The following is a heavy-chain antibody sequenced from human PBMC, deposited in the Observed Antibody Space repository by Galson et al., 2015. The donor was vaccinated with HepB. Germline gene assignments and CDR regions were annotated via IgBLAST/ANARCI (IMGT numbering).Heavy chain of an antibody. Sequence: SLRLSCAAPGFIFYDYYMIWIRQAPGKGLESVSHISSGGSHTHYAESVRGRFIISRDNDKNSLYLEMNSLRADDTAVYYCVRVSGGNRDYDFYGMDVWGPGTTVTVSS. D-gene: IGHD3-10*01. J-gene: IGHJ6*02. CDR3: VRVSGGNRDYDFYGMDV. CDR2: ISSGGSHT. V-gene: IGHV3-11*01. CDR1: GFIFYDYY.